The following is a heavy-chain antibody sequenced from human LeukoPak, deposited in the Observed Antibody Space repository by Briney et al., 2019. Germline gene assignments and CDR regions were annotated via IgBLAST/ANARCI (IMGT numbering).Heavy chain of an antibody. V-gene: IGHV3-30*03. CDR1: GFTFSSYG. J-gene: IGHJ4*02. CDR2: ISYDGSNK. Sequence: GGSLRLSCAASGFTFSSYGMHWVRQAPGKGLEWVAVISYDGSNKYYADSVKGRFTISRDNSKNTLYLQMNSLRAEDTAVYYCARVPSQRWGSSTSCYDYWGQGTLVTVSS. CDR3: ARVPSQRWGSSTSCYDY. D-gene: IGHD2-2*01.